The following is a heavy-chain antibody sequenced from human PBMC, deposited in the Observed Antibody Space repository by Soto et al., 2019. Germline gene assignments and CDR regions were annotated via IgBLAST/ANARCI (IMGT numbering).Heavy chain of an antibody. J-gene: IGHJ4*02. D-gene: IGHD1-7*01. CDR2: IYHSGST. CDR3: APAGRYNWNYDFEN. Sequence: PSEPLSLTCDVSGGSISTSNWWSWVRQPPGKGLEWIGEIYHSGSTNYNPSLKSRVTISVDKSKNQFSLKLSSVTAADTAVYYCAPAGRYNWNYDFENWGEGILVTLCS. CDR1: GGSISTSNW. V-gene: IGHV4-4*02.